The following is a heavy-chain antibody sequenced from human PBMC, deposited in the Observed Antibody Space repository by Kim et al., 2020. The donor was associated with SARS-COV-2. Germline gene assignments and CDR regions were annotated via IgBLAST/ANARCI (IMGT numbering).Heavy chain of an antibody. Sequence: GGSLRLSCAASGFTFSSYAMHWVRQAPGKGLEWVAVISYDGSNKYYADSVKGRFTISRDNSKNTLYLQMNSLRAEDTAVYYCARGSDYGDSSALDVWGQG. V-gene: IGHV3-30*04. CDR2: ISYDGSNK. D-gene: IGHD4-17*01. J-gene: IGHJ6*02. CDR3: ARGSDYGDSSALDV. CDR1: GFTFSSYA.